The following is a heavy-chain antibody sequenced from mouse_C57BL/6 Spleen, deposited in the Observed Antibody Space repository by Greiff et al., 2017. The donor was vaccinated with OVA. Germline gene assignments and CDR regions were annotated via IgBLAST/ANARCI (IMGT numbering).Heavy chain of an antibody. Sequence: QVQLKESGPGLVQPSQSLSITCTVSGFSLTSYGVHWVRQSPGKGLEWLGVIWSGGSTDYNAAFISRLSISKDNSKSQVFFKMNSLQADDTAIYYCARNDGYPLAYWGQGTLVTVSA. CDR2: IWSGGST. D-gene: IGHD2-3*01. CDR1: GFSLTSYG. V-gene: IGHV2-2*01. J-gene: IGHJ3*01. CDR3: ARNDGYPLAY.